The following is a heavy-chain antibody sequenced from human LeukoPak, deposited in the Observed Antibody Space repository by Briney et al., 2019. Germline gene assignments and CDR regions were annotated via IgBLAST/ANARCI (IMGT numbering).Heavy chain of an antibody. D-gene: IGHD3-22*01. J-gene: IGHJ5*02. Sequence: SETLSLTCTVSGGSISSSYWNWIRQPPGEGLEWIGFIYNTGATSYNPSLKSRVTISVDTSKNQFSLRLSPVTAADTAVYYCVRQSNGSGYHYDPWGQGTLVTVSP. CDR1: GGSISSSY. CDR3: VRQSNGSGYHYDP. V-gene: IGHV4-59*08. CDR2: IYNTGAT.